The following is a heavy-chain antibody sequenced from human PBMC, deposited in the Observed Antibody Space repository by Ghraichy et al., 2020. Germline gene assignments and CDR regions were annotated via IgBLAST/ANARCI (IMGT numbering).Heavy chain of an antibody. D-gene: IGHD4-17*01. CDR3: ARDRDGDYAFDY. Sequence: GGSLRLSCAASGFTVSSNYMSWVRQAPGKGLEWVSVIYSGGSAYYADSVKGRFTISRDNSKNTLYLQMNSLRAEDTAVYYCARDRDGDYAFDYWGQGTLVTVSS. CDR2: IYSGGSA. J-gene: IGHJ4*02. V-gene: IGHV3-66*01. CDR1: GFTVSSNY.